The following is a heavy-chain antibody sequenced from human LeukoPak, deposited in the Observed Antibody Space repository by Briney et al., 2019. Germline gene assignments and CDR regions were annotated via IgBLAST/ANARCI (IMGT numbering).Heavy chain of an antibody. V-gene: IGHV1-2*02. CDR3: ARVGSRPDSSSWYGGTTYYFDY. CDR2: INPNSGGT. CDR1: GYTYTGYY. J-gene: IGHJ4*02. D-gene: IGHD6-13*01. Sequence: ASVKVSCKASGYTYTGYYMHWVRQAPGQGLEWLGWINPNSGGTNYAQKFQGRVTMTRDTSISTAYMELSRLRSDDTAVYYCARVGSRPDSSSWYGGTTYYFDYWGQGTLVTVSS.